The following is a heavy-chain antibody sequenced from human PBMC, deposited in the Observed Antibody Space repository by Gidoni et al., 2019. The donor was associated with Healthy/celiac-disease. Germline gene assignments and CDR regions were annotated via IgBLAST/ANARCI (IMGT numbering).Heavy chain of an antibody. CDR2: IIPIFGTA. CDR3: ARGVLKRDSSGYPTHY. CDR1: GGTFSSYA. V-gene: IGHV1-69*06. Sequence: QVQLVQSGAAVKKPGSSVTVSCKASGGTFSSYAISWVRQAPGQGLEWMGGIIPIFGTANYAQKFQGRVTITADKSTSTAYMELSSLRSEDTAVYYCARGVLKRDSSGYPTHYWGQGTLVTVSS. J-gene: IGHJ4*02. D-gene: IGHD3-22*01.